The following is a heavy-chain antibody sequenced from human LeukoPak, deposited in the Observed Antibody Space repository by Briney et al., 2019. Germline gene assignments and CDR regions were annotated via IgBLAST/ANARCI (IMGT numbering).Heavy chain of an antibody. CDR3: ASRDTATGLD. CDR2: IYYSGST. D-gene: IGHD5-18*01. Sequence: TSETLSLTCTVSGGSISSGGYYWSWIRQHPGKGLEWIGYIYYSGSTYYNPSLKSRVTISVDTSKNQFSLKLNSVTAADTAVYYCASRDTATGLDWGQGTLVTVSS. V-gene: IGHV4-31*03. CDR1: GGSISSGGYY. J-gene: IGHJ4*02.